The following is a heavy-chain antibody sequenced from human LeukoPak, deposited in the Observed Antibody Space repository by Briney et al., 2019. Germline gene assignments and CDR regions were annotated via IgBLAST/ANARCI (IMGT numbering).Heavy chain of an antibody. CDR1: GFTFSSYA. CDR2: ISYDGSNK. D-gene: IGHD5-18*01. Sequence: GGSLRLSCAASGFTFSSYAMRWVRQAPGKGLEWVAVISYDGSNKYYADSVKGRFTISRDNSKNTLYLQMNSLRAEDTAVYYCAREGGSYGIPYFDYWGQGTLVTVSS. CDR3: AREGGSYGIPYFDY. J-gene: IGHJ4*02. V-gene: IGHV3-30*04.